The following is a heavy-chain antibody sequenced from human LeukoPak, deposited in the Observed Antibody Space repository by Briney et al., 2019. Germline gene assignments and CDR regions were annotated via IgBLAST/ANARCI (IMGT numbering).Heavy chain of an antibody. CDR2: VIPLLGTT. CDR1: GGTFRSYE. Sequence: GASVKVSCKASGGTFRSYELSWVRQAPGQGPEWMGGVIPLLGTTNYAQTFQGRVTINADTSTVHMELSSLTSEDTAVYYCASLRDGHNFHDYWGQGTLVTVSS. V-gene: IGHV1-69*13. J-gene: IGHJ4*02. CDR3: ASLRDGHNFHDY. D-gene: IGHD5-24*01.